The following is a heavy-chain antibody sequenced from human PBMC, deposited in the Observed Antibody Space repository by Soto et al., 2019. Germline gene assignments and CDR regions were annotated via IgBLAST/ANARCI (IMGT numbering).Heavy chain of an antibody. CDR1: GFTFSNAW. D-gene: IGHD3-22*01. J-gene: IGHJ6*02. V-gene: IGHV3-15*07. Sequence: GGSLRLSCAASGFTFSNAWMNWVRQAPGKGLEWVGRIKSKTDGGTTDYAAPVKGRFTISRDDSKNTLYLQMNSLKTEDTAVYYCTTYYYDSSGYLPGYGMDVWGQGTTVTVS. CDR3: TTYYYDSSGYLPGYGMDV. CDR2: IKSKTDGGTT.